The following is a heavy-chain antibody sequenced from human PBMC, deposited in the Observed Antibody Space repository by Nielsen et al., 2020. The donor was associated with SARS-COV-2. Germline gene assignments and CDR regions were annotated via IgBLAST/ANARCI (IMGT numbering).Heavy chain of an antibody. V-gene: IGHV1-2*02. CDR3: ARGVPAAMFSFYYYGMDV. J-gene: IGHJ6*02. D-gene: IGHD2-2*01. Sequence: ASVKVSCKASGYTFTSYAMNWVRQAPGQGLEWMGWINPNSGGTNYAQKFQGRVTMTRDTSISTAYMELSRLRSDDTAVYYCARGVPAAMFSFYYYGMDVWGQGTTVTVSS. CDR2: INPNSGGT. CDR1: GYTFTSYA.